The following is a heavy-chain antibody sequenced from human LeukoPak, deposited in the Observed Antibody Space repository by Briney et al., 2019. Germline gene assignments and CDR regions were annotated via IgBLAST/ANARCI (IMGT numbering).Heavy chain of an antibody. CDR3: ATPTAGTWHFDY. J-gene: IGHJ4*02. D-gene: IGHD1-1*01. Sequence: GGSLRLSCAASGFTFSSYWMHWVRQAPGKGLVWVSRINSDGSSTSYADSVKGRFTISRDNAKNTLYLQMNSLRAEDTAVYYCATPTAGTWHFDYWGQGTLVTVSS. V-gene: IGHV3-74*01. CDR2: INSDGSST. CDR1: GFTFSSYW.